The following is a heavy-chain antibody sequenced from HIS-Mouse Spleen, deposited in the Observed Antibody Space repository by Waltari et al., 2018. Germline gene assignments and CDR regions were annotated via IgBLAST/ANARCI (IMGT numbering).Heavy chain of an antibody. V-gene: IGHV3-23*01. Sequence: EVQLLESGGGLVQPGGSLRLSCAASGFTFSSYAMSWVRQAPGKGLEWVSAMSGSGGSTYYADSVKGRFTISRDNSKNTLYLQMNSLRAEDTAVYYCAKDRSQRYSSSWYYWGQGTLVTVSS. D-gene: IGHD6-13*01. CDR3: AKDRSQRYSSSWYY. CDR2: MSGSGGST. J-gene: IGHJ4*02. CDR1: GFTFSSYA.